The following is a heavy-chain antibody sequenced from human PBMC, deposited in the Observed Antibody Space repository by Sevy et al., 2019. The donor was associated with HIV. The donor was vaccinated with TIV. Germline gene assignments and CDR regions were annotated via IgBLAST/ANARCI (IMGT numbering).Heavy chain of an antibody. CDR3: ARDGGWYNYAPSDY. CDR1: GFSFSSHG. CDR2: ISYDGNKK. J-gene: IGHJ4*02. D-gene: IGHD1-1*01. Sequence: GGSLRLSCAASGFSFSSHGMPWVRQAPAKGLEWQSVISYDGNKKYYADSVKGRFTISRDNSKNTLYLQMNSLRPEDTAVYYCARDGGWYNYAPSDYWGQGTLVTVSS. V-gene: IGHV3-30*03.